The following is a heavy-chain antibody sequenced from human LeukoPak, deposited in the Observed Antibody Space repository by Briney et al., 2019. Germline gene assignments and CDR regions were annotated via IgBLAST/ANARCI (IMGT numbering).Heavy chain of an antibody. J-gene: IGHJ5*02. CDR1: GGSICSYY. CDR3: ARDLPSYYFGSGNTFDP. CDR2: SYTTWST. D-gene: IGHD3-10*01. Sequence: SETLSLTCTVSGGSICSYYESWIRHPAGKGREGIGRSYTTWSTGYNSSLKSRVTMSVDTSKNPFSLKLTSVTAADSAVYYCARDLPSYYFGSGNTFDPWGQGTLVTVSS. V-gene: IGHV4-4*07.